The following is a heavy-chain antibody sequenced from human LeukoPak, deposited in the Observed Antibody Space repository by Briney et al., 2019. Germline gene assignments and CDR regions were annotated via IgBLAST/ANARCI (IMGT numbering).Heavy chain of an antibody. CDR3: ARDTDPRYCSSTRCYACYYGMDV. Sequence: ASVKVSCKASGGTSSSYAISWVRQAPGQGLEWMGRIIPILGIANYAQKFQGRVTITADKSTSTAYMELSSLRSEDTAVYYCARDTDPRYCSSTRCYACYYGMDVWGQGTTVTVSS. D-gene: IGHD2-2*01. V-gene: IGHV1-69*04. J-gene: IGHJ6*02. CDR1: GGTSSSYA. CDR2: IIPILGIA.